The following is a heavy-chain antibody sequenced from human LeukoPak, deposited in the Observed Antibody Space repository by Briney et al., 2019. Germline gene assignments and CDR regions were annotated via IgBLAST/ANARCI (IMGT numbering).Heavy chain of an antibody. CDR3: ARAHYYDSSGYYDSY. V-gene: IGHV3-30*04. CDR2: ISYDGTNE. Sequence: GRSLRLSCAASGFTFSSYAMHWVRQAPGKGLEWVAVISYDGTNEYYADSVKGRFTISRDNSKNTLYLQMNSLRTDDTAVYYCARAHYYDSSGYYDSYWGQGTLVTVSS. D-gene: IGHD3-22*01. J-gene: IGHJ4*02. CDR1: GFTFSSYA.